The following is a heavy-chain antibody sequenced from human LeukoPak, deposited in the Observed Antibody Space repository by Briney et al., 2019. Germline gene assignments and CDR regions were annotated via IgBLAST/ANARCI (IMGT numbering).Heavy chain of an antibody. D-gene: IGHD3-10*01. CDR2: INTDGSIT. CDR3: ARDRGPRTGFMVPEAYDY. Sequence: PGGSLRLSCAASGFTFSDYWIHWVRQAPGKGLVWVSRINTDGSITNYADSVKGRFSISRDNAKNTLYLQMSSLRAEDTAVYYCARDRGPRTGFMVPEAYDYWGQGTLVTVSS. J-gene: IGHJ4*02. V-gene: IGHV3-74*01. CDR1: GFTFSDYW.